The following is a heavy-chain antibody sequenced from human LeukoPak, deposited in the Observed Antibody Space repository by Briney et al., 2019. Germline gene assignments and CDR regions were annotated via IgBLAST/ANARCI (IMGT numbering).Heavy chain of an antibody. CDR1: GGSISSGGYY. CDR3: ARSGTVTTWNY. J-gene: IGHJ4*01. V-gene: IGHV4-31*03. D-gene: IGHD4-17*01. CDR2: IYYSGTT. Sequence: RPSETLSLTCTVSGGSISSGGYYWSWIRQHPGKGLEWIGYIYYSGTTYYNPSLKSRVSISLDTSKNQFSLNLSSVTAADTAVYYCARSGTVTTWNYWGQEPWSPSPQ.